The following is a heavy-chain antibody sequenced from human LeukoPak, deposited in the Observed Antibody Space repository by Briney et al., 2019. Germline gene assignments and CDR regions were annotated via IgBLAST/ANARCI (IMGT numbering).Heavy chain of an antibody. V-gene: IGHV3-20*04. D-gene: IGHD3-22*01. Sequence: GGSLRLSCAASGFTFDDYGMSWVRQAPGKGLEWVSGINWNGGSTGYADSVKGRFTISRDNAKNSLYLQMNSLRAEDTALYYCARALIYYYDSSGYYFDYWGQGTPVTVSS. J-gene: IGHJ4*02. CDR1: GFTFDDYG. CDR3: ARALIYYYDSSGYYFDY. CDR2: INWNGGST.